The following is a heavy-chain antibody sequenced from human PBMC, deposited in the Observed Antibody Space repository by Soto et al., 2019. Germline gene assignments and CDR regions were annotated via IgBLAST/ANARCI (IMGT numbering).Heavy chain of an antibody. J-gene: IGHJ4*02. CDR3: AKGGRQWMVTSDFNY. V-gene: IGHV3-30*18. D-gene: IGHD6-19*01. CDR2: VFPDGRNT. CDR1: GFTFSDYA. Sequence: VQLVESGGGVVQPGRSLRLSCAASGFTFSDYAMHWVRQAPGKGLEWVAVVFPDGRNTDYADSVKGRFTISRDSAKNTVSLEMTSLRAEDTAVYYCAKGGRQWMVTSDFNYWGQGALVTVSS.